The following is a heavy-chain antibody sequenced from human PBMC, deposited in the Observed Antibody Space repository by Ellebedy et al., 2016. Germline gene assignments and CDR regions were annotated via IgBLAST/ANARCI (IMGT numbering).Heavy chain of an antibody. CDR2: IYSGGST. V-gene: IGHV3-66*01. CDR3: ARVDTAMVTVYYYGMDV. Sequence: GESLKISCAASGFTVSSNYMSWVRQAPGKGLEWVSVIYSGGSTYYADSVKGRFTISRDNSKNTLYLQMNSRRAEDTAVYYCARVDTAMVTVYYYGMDVWGQGTTVTVSS. D-gene: IGHD5-18*01. J-gene: IGHJ6*02. CDR1: GFTVSSNY.